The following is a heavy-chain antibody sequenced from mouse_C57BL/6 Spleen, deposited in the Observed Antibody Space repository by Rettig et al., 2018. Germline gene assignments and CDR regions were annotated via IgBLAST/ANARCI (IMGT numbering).Heavy chain of an antibody. CDR2: IDPSDSYT. D-gene: IGHD2-3*01. Sequence: QRPGQGLEWIGEIDPSDSYTNYNQKFKGKSTLTVDKSSSTAYMQLSSLTSEDSAVYYCARRDGYSDYWGQGTTLTVSS. CDR3: ARRDGYSDY. J-gene: IGHJ2*01. V-gene: IGHV1-69*01.